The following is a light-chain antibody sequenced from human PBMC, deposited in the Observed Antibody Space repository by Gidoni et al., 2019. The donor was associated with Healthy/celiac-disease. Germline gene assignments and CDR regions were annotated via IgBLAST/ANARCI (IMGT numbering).Light chain of an antibody. J-gene: IGKJ1*01. V-gene: IGKV3-11*01. CDR3: QQRSNWT. CDR2: DAS. Sequence: DIVLTQSPASLSLSPGERATLSCRASQSVSSYFAGYQQKPGQAPRLLIYDASNRATGIPARFSGSGSGTDFTSTIRSLEPEDFAVYYCQQRSNWTFGQXTKVEIK. CDR1: QSVSSY.